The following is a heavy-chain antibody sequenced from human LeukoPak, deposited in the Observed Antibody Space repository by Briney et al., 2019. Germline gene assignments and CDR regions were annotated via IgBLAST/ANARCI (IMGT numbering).Heavy chain of an antibody. CDR2: ISGGGRTT. CDR3: AKTVIDTTHFDF. Sequence: PGGSLRLSCAASGFTFNNYAMHWVRQAPGMGLEWVSAISGGGRTTYYGDSVKGRFTVSRDNSKNTLYLQMNSLRAEDTAVYYCAKTVIDTTHFDFWGQGTLVTVS. CDR1: GFTFNNYA. V-gene: IGHV3-23*01. D-gene: IGHD1-1*01. J-gene: IGHJ4*02.